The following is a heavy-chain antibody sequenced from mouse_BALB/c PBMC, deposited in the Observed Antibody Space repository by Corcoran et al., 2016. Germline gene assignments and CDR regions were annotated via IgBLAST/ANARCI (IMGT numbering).Heavy chain of an antibody. CDR2: INPNNGGT. CDR1: GYTFTDYN. Sequence: EVLLQQSGPELVKPWASVKILCKASGYTFTDYNMDLVKKSHGKSLEWIGDINPNNGGTIYNQKFKDKATLTVDKSSSTAYMDLRSLTSEDTAVYYYARGRRDYWGQGTSVTVSS. J-gene: IGHJ4*01. V-gene: IGHV1-18*01. CDR3: ARGRRDY.